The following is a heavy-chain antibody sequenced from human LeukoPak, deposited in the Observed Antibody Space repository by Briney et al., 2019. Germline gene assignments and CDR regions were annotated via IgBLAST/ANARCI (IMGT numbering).Heavy chain of an antibody. Sequence: PSETLSLTCTVSVGSISIYFWGWIRQPPGKGLEWIGYIYYSGSTNYNPSLKSRVTMSVDTSKNQFSMKLSSATAADTAVYYCARIDRAVAGTIDYWGQGTLVTVSS. CDR3: ARIDRAVAGTIDY. J-gene: IGHJ4*02. CDR1: VGSISIYF. D-gene: IGHD6-19*01. V-gene: IGHV4-59*08. CDR2: IYYSGST.